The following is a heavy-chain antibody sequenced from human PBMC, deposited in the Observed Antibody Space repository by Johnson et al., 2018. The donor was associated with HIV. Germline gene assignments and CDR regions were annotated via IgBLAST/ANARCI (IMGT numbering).Heavy chain of an antibody. D-gene: IGHD3-10*01. CDR2: IGTSGDT. CDR3: ARRRSYDDAFDI. Sequence: VQLVESGGGLVQPGGSLRLSCAASGFTLSRYDMHWVRQPPGKGLEWVSGIGTSGDTYSGSVKGRFTVSSENAKNFLYLQMNSLRAGDTAIYYCARRRSYDDAFDIWGRGTMVTVSS. J-gene: IGHJ3*02. V-gene: IGHV3-13*01. CDR1: GFTLSRYD.